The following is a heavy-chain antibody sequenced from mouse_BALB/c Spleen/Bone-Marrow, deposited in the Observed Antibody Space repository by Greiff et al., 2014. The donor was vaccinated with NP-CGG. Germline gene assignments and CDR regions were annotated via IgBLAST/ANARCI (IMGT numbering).Heavy chain of an antibody. Sequence: LQQSGSELVRPGASVKQSCKASGYTFTSYWMHWVKQRPGQGLEWIGNIYPGSGSTNYDEKFKSKATLTVDTSSSTAYMQLSSLTSEDSAVYYCTRLGSTMITTDAYWGQGTLVTVSA. CDR1: GYTFTSYW. J-gene: IGHJ3*01. D-gene: IGHD2-4*01. V-gene: IGHV1S22*01. CDR2: IYPGSGST. CDR3: TRLGSTMITTDAY.